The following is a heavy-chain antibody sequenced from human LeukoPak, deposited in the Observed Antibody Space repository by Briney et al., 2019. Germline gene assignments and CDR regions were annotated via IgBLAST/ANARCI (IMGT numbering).Heavy chain of an antibody. V-gene: IGHV7-4-1*02. CDR1: GYTFTTYA. D-gene: IGHD6-6*01. J-gene: IGHJ4*02. Sequence: ASVKVSCKASGYTFTTYAMSWVRQAPGQGLEWMGWINTNTGNPTYAQGFTGRFVFSLDTSVSTAYQQITSLKAEDTAVYYCARVVSSLSIAAPYWGQGTLVTVSS. CDR2: INTNTGNP. CDR3: ARVVSSLSIAAPY.